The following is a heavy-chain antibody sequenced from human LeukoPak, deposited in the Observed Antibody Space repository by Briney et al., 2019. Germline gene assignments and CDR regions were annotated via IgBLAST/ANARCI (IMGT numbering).Heavy chain of an antibody. CDR3: AKDPNLYSSGWYPY. J-gene: IGHJ4*02. Sequence: GGSLRLSCAASGFTFDDYAMRWVRQAPGKGLEWVSGISWNSGSIGYADSVKGRFTISRDNAKNSLYLQMNSLRAEDTAVYYCAKDPNLYSSGWYPYWGQGTLVTVSS. V-gene: IGHV3-9*01. CDR1: GFTFDDYA. CDR2: ISWNSGSI. D-gene: IGHD6-19*01.